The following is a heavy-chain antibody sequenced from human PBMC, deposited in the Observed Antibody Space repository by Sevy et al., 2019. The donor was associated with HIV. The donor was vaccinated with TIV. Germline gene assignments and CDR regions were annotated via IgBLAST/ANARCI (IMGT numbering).Heavy chain of an antibody. Sequence: ASVKVSCKASGYTFTSYGISWVRQAPGQGLEWMGWISAYNGNTNYAQKLQGRVTMTTDTSTSTAYMVLRSLRSDDTAVYYCARDSLYCSSTSCYARYYYYYYMDVWGKGTTVTVSS. CDR3: ARDSLYCSSTSCYARYYYYYYMDV. V-gene: IGHV1-18*04. J-gene: IGHJ6*03. D-gene: IGHD2-2*01. CDR1: GYTFTSYG. CDR2: ISAYNGNT.